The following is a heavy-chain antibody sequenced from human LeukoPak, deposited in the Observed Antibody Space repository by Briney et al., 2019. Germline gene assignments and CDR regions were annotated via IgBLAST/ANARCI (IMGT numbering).Heavy chain of an antibody. D-gene: IGHD1-1*01. Sequence: ASVKVSCKASGYTFTGYYMHWVRQAPGQGLEWMGWINPNSGGTNYAQEFQGRVTMTRDTSISTAYMELSRLRADDTAVYYCAREGVDWNHSVYYFDYWGQGTLVTVSP. CDR2: INPNSGGT. V-gene: IGHV1-2*02. CDR3: AREGVDWNHSVYYFDY. CDR1: GYTFTGYY. J-gene: IGHJ4*02.